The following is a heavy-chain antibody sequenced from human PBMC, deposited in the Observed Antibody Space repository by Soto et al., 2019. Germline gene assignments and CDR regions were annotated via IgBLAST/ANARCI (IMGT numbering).Heavy chain of an antibody. CDR3: AREVNSSPARGPNWFDP. V-gene: IGHV4-4*02. CDR2: TYHSGTT. D-gene: IGHD6-13*01. J-gene: IGHJ5*02. CDR1: GDSINNSHW. Sequence: QVQLQESGPGLVQPSGTLSLTCAVSGDSINNSHWWSWVRLTPGKGLEWIGETYHSGTTNYNPSLKTRVTISIDKSKNQFSLKMNSVTAADTAVYYCAREVNSSPARGPNWFDPWGQGTLVTVSS.